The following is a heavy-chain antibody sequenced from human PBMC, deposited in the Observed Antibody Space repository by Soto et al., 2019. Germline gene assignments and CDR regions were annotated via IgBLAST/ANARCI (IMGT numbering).Heavy chain of an antibody. J-gene: IGHJ5*02. CDR1: GYTFTGYY. CDR3: ARIITMIVVVTEGWFDP. V-gene: IGHV1-2*02. D-gene: IGHD3-22*01. Sequence: ASVKVSCNASGYTFTGYYMHWVRPAPGQGLEWMGWPNPNSGGTNYAQKFQGRVTMTRDTSISTAYMGLSRLRSDDTAVYYCARIITMIVVVTEGWFDPWGQGTLVTVSS. CDR2: PNPNSGGT.